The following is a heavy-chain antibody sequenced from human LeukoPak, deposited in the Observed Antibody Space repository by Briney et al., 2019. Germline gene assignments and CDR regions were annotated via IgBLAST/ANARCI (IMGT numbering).Heavy chain of an antibody. D-gene: IGHD5-24*01. CDR3: ARGQFSAFDI. V-gene: IGHV6-1*01. CDR1: GDSLSTKSVA. J-gene: IGHJ3*02. CDR2: TYYRSKWRN. Sequence: SQTLSLTCAFSGDSLSTKSVAWTWCRQSPSRGLEWLGRTYYRSKWRNDFALSVQSRITINPDTSKNQFSLQLNSVTPEDTAVYYCARGQFSAFDIWGRGTVVIVFS.